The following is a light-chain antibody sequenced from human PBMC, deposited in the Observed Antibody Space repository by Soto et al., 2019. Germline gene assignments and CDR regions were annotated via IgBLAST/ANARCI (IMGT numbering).Light chain of an antibody. Sequence: EMVMTQSPATLSVSAGERATLSSRASQSVSSNLAWYQQKPGQAPRLLIYGASTRATGIPARFSGGGSGTEVTLTISSLQSEDFAVYYCQQYNNWPPWTFGQGTKVDIK. J-gene: IGKJ1*01. CDR2: GAS. V-gene: IGKV3-15*01. CDR1: QSVSSN. CDR3: QQYNNWPPWT.